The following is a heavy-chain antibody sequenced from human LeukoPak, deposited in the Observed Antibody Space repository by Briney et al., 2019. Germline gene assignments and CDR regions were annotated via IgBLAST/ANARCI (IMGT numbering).Heavy chain of an antibody. D-gene: IGHD3-10*01. J-gene: IGHJ4*02. V-gene: IGHV4-59*01. Sequence: SETLSLTCTVSGGSISSYYWSWIRQPPGKGLEWIGYIYYSGSTNYNPSLKSRVTISVDTSKNQFSLKLSSVTAADTAVYYCARVGSGSYRDYWGQGTQVTVST. CDR1: GGSISSYY. CDR2: IYYSGST. CDR3: ARVGSGSYRDY.